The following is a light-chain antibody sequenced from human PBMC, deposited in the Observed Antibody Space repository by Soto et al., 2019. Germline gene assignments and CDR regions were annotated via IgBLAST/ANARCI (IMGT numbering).Light chain of an antibody. CDR3: QQSYSNPWT. Sequence: DIQMTQSPSSLSASVGDRVTITCRTSQRIGTHLNWYYEKPGKAPKLLIYAASSLQSGVPSRFSGSGSGTDFTLTISSLQPEDFATYYCQQSYSNPWTFGQGTKVEIK. J-gene: IGKJ1*01. CDR2: AAS. CDR1: QRIGTH. V-gene: IGKV1-39*01.